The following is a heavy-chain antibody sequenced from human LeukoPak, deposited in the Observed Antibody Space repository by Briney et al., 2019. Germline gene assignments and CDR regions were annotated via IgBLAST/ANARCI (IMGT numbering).Heavy chain of an antibody. CDR3: ARDAETYYYDSSGYVYFQH. D-gene: IGHD3-22*01. J-gene: IGHJ1*01. CDR1: GFTFSNSA. V-gene: IGHV3-30-3*01. CDR2: ISYDGSNK. Sequence: GGSLRLSCAASGFTFSNSALHWVRQTPDKGLEWVAVISYDGSNKYYADSVKGRFTISRDNSKNTLYLQMNSLRAEDTAVYYCARDAETYYYDSSGYVYFQHWGQGTLVTVSS.